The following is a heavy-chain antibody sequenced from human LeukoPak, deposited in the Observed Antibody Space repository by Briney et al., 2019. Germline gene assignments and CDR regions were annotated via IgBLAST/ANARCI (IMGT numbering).Heavy chain of an antibody. CDR2: IYSGGST. Sequence: PGGSLRLSCAASGFTVSSDYMSWVRQAPGKGLEWVSVIYSGGSTYYADSVKGRFTISRDNSKNTLYLQMNSLRAEDTAVYYCAKDQVLAGVTPTHLDYWGQGTLVTVSS. J-gene: IGHJ4*02. D-gene: IGHD3-3*02. V-gene: IGHV3-53*01. CDR1: GFTVSSDY. CDR3: AKDQVLAGVTPTHLDY.